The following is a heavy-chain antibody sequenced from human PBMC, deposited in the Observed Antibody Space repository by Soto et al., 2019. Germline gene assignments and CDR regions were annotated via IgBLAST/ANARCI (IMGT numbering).Heavy chain of an antibody. CDR1: GYTFTSYS. Sequence: ASVKVSCKASGYTFTSYSMHWVRQAPRQRLEWMGWINAGNGNTEYSQNFQGRLTITRDTPASTAYMELSSLRSEDTAVYYCARDTVITAAPSHQRSYYYGLSVWGQGTSVTVSS. CDR3: ARDTVITAAPSHQRSYYYGLSV. D-gene: IGHD2-15*01. J-gene: IGHJ6*02. V-gene: IGHV1-3*01. CDR2: INAGNGNT.